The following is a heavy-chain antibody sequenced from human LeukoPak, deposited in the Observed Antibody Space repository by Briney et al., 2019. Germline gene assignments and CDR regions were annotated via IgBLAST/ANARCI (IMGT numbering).Heavy chain of an antibody. CDR3: AKHYMGSSYNHGLDC. Sequence: SETLSLTCTVSGGSISSYYWSWIRQPAGKGLEWIGRIYTSGSTNYNPSLKSRVTMSVDTSKNQFSLKLSSVTAADTALYYCAKHYMGSSYNHGLDCWGQGTLVTVSS. CDR1: GGSISSYY. V-gene: IGHV4-4*07. CDR2: IYTSGST. J-gene: IGHJ4*02. D-gene: IGHD3-10*01.